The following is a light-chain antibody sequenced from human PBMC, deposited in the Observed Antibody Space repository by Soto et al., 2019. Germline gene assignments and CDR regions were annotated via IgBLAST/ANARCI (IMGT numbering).Light chain of an antibody. CDR1: QDIGIY. J-gene: IGKJ4*01. CDR3: QQYKSFSLT. V-gene: IGKV1-9*01. CDR2: AAS. Sequence: IHSSHTKSVLSASVVDRDSVTCRAIQDIGIYLAWYKKHPGKAPKLLIYAASTLQRGVPSNSSGSGSGTEFSLTISSLQPDDFATYYCQQYKSFSLTSGGGPIVDI.